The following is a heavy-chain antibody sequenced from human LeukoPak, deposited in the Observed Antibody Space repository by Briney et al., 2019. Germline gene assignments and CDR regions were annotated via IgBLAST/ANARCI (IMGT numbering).Heavy chain of an antibody. J-gene: IGHJ3*02. CDR3: ARDGYYYDSSGEDAFDI. CDR1: GFTFSSYW. D-gene: IGHD3-22*01. Sequence: GGSLRLSCAASGFTFSSYWMSWVRQAPGKGLEWVANIKQDGSERYYVDSVKGRFTISRDNAKNSLYLQMNSLRAEDTAVYYCARDGYYYDSSGEDAFDIWGQGTMVTVSS. CDR2: IKQDGSER. V-gene: IGHV3-7*01.